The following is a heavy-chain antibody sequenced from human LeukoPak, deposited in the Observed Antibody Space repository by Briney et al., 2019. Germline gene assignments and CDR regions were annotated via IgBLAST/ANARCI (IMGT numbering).Heavy chain of an antibody. CDR1: GGSISSYY. Sequence: SETLSLTCTVSGGSISSYYWSWIRQPPGKGLEWIGYIYYSGSTNYNPSLKSRVTISVDTSKNQFSLKLSSVTAADTAVYYCARGTYYYDSSGRIPGLDAFDIWGQGTMVTVSS. J-gene: IGHJ3*02. D-gene: IGHD3-22*01. V-gene: IGHV4-59*01. CDR3: ARGTYYYDSSGRIPGLDAFDI. CDR2: IYYSGST.